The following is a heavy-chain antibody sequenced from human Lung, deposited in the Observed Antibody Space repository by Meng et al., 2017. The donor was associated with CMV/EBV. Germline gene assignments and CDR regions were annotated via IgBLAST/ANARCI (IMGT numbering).Heavy chain of an antibody. CDR3: AKDSGWRNGEFLDY. D-gene: IGHD3-10*01. V-gene: IGHV3-30*02. CDR2: IRYDGNNE. J-gene: IGHJ4*02. CDR1: GFNFSSYG. Sequence: SGFNFSSYGMHWVRQAPGKGLEWVAFIRYDGNNEYYADSVKGRFTLSRDNSKHTLYLQMNSVRAEDTGVYYCAKDSGWRNGEFLDYWGQGTLVTVSS.